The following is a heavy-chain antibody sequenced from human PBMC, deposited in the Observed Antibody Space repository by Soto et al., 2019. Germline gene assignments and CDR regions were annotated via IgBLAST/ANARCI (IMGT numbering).Heavy chain of an antibody. D-gene: IGHD4-17*01. V-gene: IGHV1-18*01. CDR2: ISAYNGNT. CDR1: GYTFTSYG. Sequence: ASVKVSCKASGYTFTSYGISWVRQAPGQGLEWMGWISAYNGNTNYAQKLQGRVTMTTDTSTSTAYMELRSLRSDDTAVYYCARGPGGDYFEYYYYYYGMDVWGQGTTVTVSS. CDR3: ARGPGGDYFEYYYYYYGMDV. J-gene: IGHJ6*02.